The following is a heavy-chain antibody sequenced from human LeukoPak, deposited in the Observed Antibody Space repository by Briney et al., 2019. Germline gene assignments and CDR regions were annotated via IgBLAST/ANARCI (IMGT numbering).Heavy chain of an antibody. CDR3: AKGGLGPRYAFDI. CDR2: IWYDGSNK. V-gene: IGHV3-33*06. Sequence: GRSLRLSCAASGLTFSSYGMHWVRQAPGKGLEWVAVIWYDGSNKYYADSVKGRFTISRDDSKNTLYLQMNSLRAEDTAVYYCAKGGLGPRYAFDIWGQGTMVTVSS. CDR1: GLTFSSYG. J-gene: IGHJ3*02. D-gene: IGHD3/OR15-3a*01.